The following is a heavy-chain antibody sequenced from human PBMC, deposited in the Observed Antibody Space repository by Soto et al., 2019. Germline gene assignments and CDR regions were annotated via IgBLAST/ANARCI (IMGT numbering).Heavy chain of an antibody. CDR1: GGSFSGYY. D-gene: IGHD3-16*01. V-gene: IGHV4-34*01. CDR2: INHSGST. Sequence: PSETLSLTCAVYGGSFSGYYWSWIRQPPGKGLEWIGEINHSGSTNYNPSLKSRVTISVDTSKNQFSLKLSSVTAADKAVYYCARRRDYHPYYYGMDVWGQGTTVTVSS. CDR3: ARRRDYHPYYYGMDV. J-gene: IGHJ6*02.